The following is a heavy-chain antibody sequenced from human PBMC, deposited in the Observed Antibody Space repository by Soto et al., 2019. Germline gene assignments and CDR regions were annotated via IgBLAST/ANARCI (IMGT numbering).Heavy chain of an antibody. CDR2: IGTAGDT. V-gene: IGHV3-13*04. CDR1: GFTFSSYD. J-gene: IGHJ5*02. D-gene: IGHD3-10*01. Sequence: GGSLRLSCAASGFTFSSYDMHWVRQATGKGLEWVSAIGTAGDTYYPGSVKGRFTISRENAKNSLYLQMNSLRAGDTAVYYCARGNYYGSGSDLNWFDPWGQRTLVTVSS. CDR3: ARGNYYGSGSDLNWFDP.